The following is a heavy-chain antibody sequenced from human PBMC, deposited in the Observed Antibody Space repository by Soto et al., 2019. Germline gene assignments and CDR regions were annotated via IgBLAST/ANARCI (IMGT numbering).Heavy chain of an antibody. J-gene: IGHJ6*02. V-gene: IGHV4-39*01. Sequence: SETLSLTCTVSGGSISSSSYYWGWIRQPPGKGLEWIGSIYYSGSTYSNPSLKSRVTISADTSKNQFSLKLSSVTAADTAVYYCARQSEYYYASGRAAPLYGMDVWGQGTTVPVSS. CDR2: IYYSGST. CDR3: ARQSEYYYASGRAAPLYGMDV. D-gene: IGHD3-10*01. CDR1: GGSISSSSYY.